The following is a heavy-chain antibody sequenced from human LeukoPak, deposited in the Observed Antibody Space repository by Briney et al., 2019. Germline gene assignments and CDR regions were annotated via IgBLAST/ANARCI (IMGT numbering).Heavy chain of an antibody. Sequence: GGSLRLSCEASGFTFSSYNMNWVRQAPGKRLEWVSSITSSSSYVFYADSVKGRFTISRDNAKNSLYLQMNSLRVEDTAVYYCARAHNWKYGTFDYWGQGTLVTVSS. CDR2: ITSSSSYV. CDR3: ARAHNWKYGTFDY. CDR1: GFTFSSYN. V-gene: IGHV3-21*01. D-gene: IGHD1-20*01. J-gene: IGHJ4*02.